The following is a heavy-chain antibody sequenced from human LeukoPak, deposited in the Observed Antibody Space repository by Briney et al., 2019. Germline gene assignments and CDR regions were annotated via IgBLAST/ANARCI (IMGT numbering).Heavy chain of an antibody. V-gene: IGHV3-74*01. D-gene: IGHD3-22*01. CDR2: IKSDGKT. J-gene: IGHJ1*01. CDR1: GFTFSSYW. CDR3: ARAPSEIGGYYPEYFRH. Sequence: GGSLRHSRAASGFTFSSYWMHWVRQAPGKGLVWVSRIKSDGKTNYADSVKGRFTISRDNAKNTVSLQMNSLRAEDTGVYYCARAPSEIGGYYPEYFRHWGQGTVVTVFS.